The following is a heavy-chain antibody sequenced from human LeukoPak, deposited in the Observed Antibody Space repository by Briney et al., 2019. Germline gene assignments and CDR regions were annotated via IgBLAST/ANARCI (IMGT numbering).Heavy chain of an antibody. CDR1: GFPFSSYG. J-gene: IGHJ4*02. CDR2: ISYDGSNK. V-gene: IGHV3-30*18. D-gene: IGHD1-14*01. CDR3: AKDINIGY. Sequence: GGSLRLSCAASGFPFSSYGMHWVRQAPGKGLEWVAVISYDGSNKYYADSVKGRFTISRDNSKNTLYLQMNSLRAEDTAVYYCAKDINIGYWGQGTLVTVSS.